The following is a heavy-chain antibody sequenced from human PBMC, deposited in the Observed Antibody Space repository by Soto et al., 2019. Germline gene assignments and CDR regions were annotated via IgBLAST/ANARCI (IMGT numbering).Heavy chain of an antibody. CDR1: GFIFSNYW. J-gene: IGHJ5*02. CDR2: IKQDGSEK. V-gene: IGHV3-7*01. Sequence: EVQLVASGGGLVQPGGSLRLSCAASGFIFSNYWMSWVRQAPGKGLEWVANIKQDGSEKYYVDSVKGRFTISRDNAKNSLYLQMNSLRAEDTAVYYCARDYSNPRGRFDPWGQGTLVTVSS. CDR3: ARDYSNPRGRFDP. D-gene: IGHD4-4*01.